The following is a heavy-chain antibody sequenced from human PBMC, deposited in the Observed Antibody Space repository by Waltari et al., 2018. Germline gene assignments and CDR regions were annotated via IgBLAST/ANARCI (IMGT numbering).Heavy chain of an antibody. CDR2: IYHSGST. CDR1: GYSISSGYY. Sequence: QVQLQESGPGLVKPSETLSLTCTVSGYSISSGYYWGWIRQPPGKGLEWIGSIYHSGSTIYNPSLKGRVTISVDTSKNQFSLKLSSGTAADTAVYYCARDRGTTTFGNWFDPWGQGTLVTVSS. D-gene: IGHD1-26*01. J-gene: IGHJ5*02. V-gene: IGHV4-38-2*02. CDR3: ARDRGTTTFGNWFDP.